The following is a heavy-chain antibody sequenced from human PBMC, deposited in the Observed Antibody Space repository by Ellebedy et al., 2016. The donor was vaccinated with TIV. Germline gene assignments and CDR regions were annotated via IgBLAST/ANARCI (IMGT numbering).Heavy chain of an antibody. V-gene: IGHV3-30*18. CDR1: GFTFSTSG. D-gene: IGHD2-21*01. CDR3: ANDPVWWLGDYGMDV. Sequence: GESLKISCAASGFTFSTSGMHSLRQAPVPALAVVPVISYYGSDIYYADSVKGRFTISRDNSKNTLYLQMNSLRAEDTAVYYCANDPVWWLGDYGMDVWGQGNTVTVSS. CDR2: ISYYGSDI. J-gene: IGHJ6*02.